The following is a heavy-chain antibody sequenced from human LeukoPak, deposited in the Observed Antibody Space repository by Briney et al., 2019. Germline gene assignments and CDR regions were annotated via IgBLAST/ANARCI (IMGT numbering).Heavy chain of an antibody. J-gene: IGHJ4*02. CDR2: ISGSDGNT. CDR1: GLTFSSYV. V-gene: IGHV3-23*01. CDR3: AKDPYYYGSGSYYPIYYFDY. D-gene: IGHD3-10*01. Sequence: GGSLRLSCAASGLTFSSYVMSWVRQAPGKGLEWVSGISGSDGNTYYADSVKGRFTISRDNSKNTLYLQMNSLRAEDTAVYYYAKDPYYYGSGSYYPIYYFDYWGQGTLVTVSS.